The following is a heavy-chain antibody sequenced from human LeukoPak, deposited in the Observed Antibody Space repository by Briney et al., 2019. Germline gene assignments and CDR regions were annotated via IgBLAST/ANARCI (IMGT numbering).Heavy chain of an antibody. J-gene: IGHJ4*02. CDR2: IYYSGSP. V-gene: IGHV4-59*08. CDR1: GGSISGYY. D-gene: IGHD4-17*01. Sequence: PSETLSLTCTVSGGSISGYYWSWFRQPPGKGLEWIGYIYYSGSPNYNPSLKSRVTLSVDTSKNQFSPKLSSVTAADTAVYYCARHANDGDYPLDYWGQGTLVTVSP. CDR3: ARHANDGDYPLDY.